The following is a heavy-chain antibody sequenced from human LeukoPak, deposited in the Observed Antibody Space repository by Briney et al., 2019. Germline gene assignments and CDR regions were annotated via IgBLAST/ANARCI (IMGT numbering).Heavy chain of an antibody. CDR3: AREGYSSSWHDAFDI. Sequence: GGSLRLSYAASGFTFSSYEMNWVRQAPGKGLEWVSSISSSSSYIYYADSVKGRFTISRDNAKNSLYLQMNSLRAEDTAVYYCAREGYSSSWHDAFDIWGQGTMVTVSS. CDR2: ISSSSSYI. D-gene: IGHD6-13*01. V-gene: IGHV3-21*01. CDR1: GFTFSSYE. J-gene: IGHJ3*02.